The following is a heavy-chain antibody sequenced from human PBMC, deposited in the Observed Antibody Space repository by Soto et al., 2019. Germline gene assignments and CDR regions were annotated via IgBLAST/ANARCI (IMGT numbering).Heavy chain of an antibody. CDR3: ARQGGEYNTTSDY. CDR1: GYTFSKYW. CDR2: IYPGDSDA. Sequence: GESLKISCKGSGYTFSKYWIGWVRQTPGKGLEWMGMIYPGDSDARYSPSFEGQVTFSVDKSINTAYLQWNSLKASDTAMYYCARQGGEYNTTSDYWGPRPLVTVST. D-gene: IGHD3-10*01. J-gene: IGHJ4*02. V-gene: IGHV5-51*01.